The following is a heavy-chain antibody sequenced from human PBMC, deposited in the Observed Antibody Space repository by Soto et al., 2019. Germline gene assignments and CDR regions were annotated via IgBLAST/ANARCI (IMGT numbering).Heavy chain of an antibody. D-gene: IGHD3-22*01. V-gene: IGHV3-30*18. CDR3: AKDPYYYDSSGYSSSPYFDY. Sequence: PGGSLRLSCAASGFIFSTYGMHWVRQAPGKGLEWVAVISYDGSNKYYADSMKGRFTISRDNSKNTLYLQMNSLRAEDTAVYYCAKDPYYYDSSGYSSSPYFDYWGQGTPVTVSS. J-gene: IGHJ4*02. CDR2: ISYDGSNK. CDR1: GFIFSTYG.